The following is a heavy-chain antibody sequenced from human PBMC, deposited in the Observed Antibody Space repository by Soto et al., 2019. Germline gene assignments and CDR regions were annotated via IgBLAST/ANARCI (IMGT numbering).Heavy chain of an antibody. D-gene: IGHD2-15*01. V-gene: IGHV1-3*05. Sequence: QVQLVQSGAEEKKPGASVKVSCKASGYTFTSYAMHWVRQAPGQRLEWMGWINAGNGNTKYSQKFQGRVTITRDTSASTAYMELSSLRSEDTAVYYCARGGGWYVSNGVDYWGQGTLVTVSS. J-gene: IGHJ4*02. CDR3: ARGGGWYVSNGVDY. CDR2: INAGNGNT. CDR1: GYTFTSYA.